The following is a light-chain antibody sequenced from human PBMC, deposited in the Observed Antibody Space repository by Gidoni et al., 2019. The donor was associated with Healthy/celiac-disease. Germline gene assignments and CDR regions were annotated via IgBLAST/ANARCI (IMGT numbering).Light chain of an antibody. CDR1: SSDVGGYNY. CDR3: SSYTSSSTPLYV. Sequence: QSALTQPASVSGSPGQSITISCTGTSSDVGGYNYVSWYQQHPGKAPKLMIYDVSNRPSGGSNRFSGSKSGNTASLTISGLQAEDEADYCCSSYTSSSTPLYVFGTGTKVTVL. J-gene: IGLJ1*01. V-gene: IGLV2-14*01. CDR2: DVS.